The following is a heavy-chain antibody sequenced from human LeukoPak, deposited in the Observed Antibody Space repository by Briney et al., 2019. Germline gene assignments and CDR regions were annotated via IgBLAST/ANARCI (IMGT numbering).Heavy chain of an antibody. CDR1: GGSISRSNW. J-gene: IGHJ3*02. V-gene: IGHV4-4*02. D-gene: IGHD6-19*01. Sequence: SGTLSLTCAVSGGSISRSNWWSWVRQPPGKGLEWIGAIYHSGRTNYNPSLKSRVTISVDKSKNHFSLKLSSVTAADTAVYYCAREEYSSGWYAFDIWGQGTMVTVSS. CDR3: AREEYSSGWYAFDI. CDR2: IYHSGRT.